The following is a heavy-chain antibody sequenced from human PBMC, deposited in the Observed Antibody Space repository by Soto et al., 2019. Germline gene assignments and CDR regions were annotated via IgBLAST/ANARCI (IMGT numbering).Heavy chain of an antibody. Sequence: XSVKVSCKASVYIFTSYGISGVRQAPGQGLEWMGWIRAYNGNTNYAQKLQGRVTMTTDTSTSTAYMELRSLRSDDTAVYYCASGLIAVAGTGYYFGMDVWGQGTTVTVSS. J-gene: IGHJ6*02. CDR2: IRAYNGNT. CDR1: VYIFTSYG. CDR3: ASGLIAVAGTGYYFGMDV. V-gene: IGHV1-18*01. D-gene: IGHD6-19*01.